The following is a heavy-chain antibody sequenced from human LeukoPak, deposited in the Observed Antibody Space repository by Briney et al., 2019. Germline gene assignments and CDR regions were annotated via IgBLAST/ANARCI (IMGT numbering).Heavy chain of an antibody. V-gene: IGHV4-34*01. CDR1: GGSFICYH. Sequence: SETLSLTCAVSGGSFICYHCNWIRQSPEKGLEWIGEINHRGITNYNPSLASRITISADTSKKQFSLELRPATAADTAVYYCARDPTTEVNVPYHFDEWGQGKLVTVSS. D-gene: IGHD1-1*01. CDR3: ARDPTTEVNVPYHFDE. J-gene: IGHJ4*02. CDR2: INHRGIT.